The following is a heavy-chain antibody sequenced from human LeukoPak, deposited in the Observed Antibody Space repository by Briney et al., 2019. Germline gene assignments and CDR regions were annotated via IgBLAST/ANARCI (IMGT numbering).Heavy chain of an antibody. CDR3: ARDADSIAAAGTFDY. CDR2: IYYSGST. J-gene: IGHJ4*02. D-gene: IGHD6-25*01. Sequence: SETLSLTCTVSGGSISSYYWSWIRQPPGKGLEWIGYIYYSGSTNYNPSLKSRVTISVDTSKNHFSLRLSSVTAADTAVYYCARDADSIAAAGTFDYWGQGTLVTVSS. CDR1: GGSISSYY. V-gene: IGHV4-59*12.